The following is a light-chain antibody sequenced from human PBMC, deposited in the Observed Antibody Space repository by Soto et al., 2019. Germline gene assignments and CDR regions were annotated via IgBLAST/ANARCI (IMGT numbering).Light chain of an antibody. CDR2: KSS. J-gene: IGKJ1*01. V-gene: IGKV1-5*03. CDR3: QHYKSYSEA. CDR1: QTISSG. Sequence: DIQVTQSPPTLSGSVGHRVTITCRASQTISSGWAGDQQQPGKAPQLRIYKSSTLNSGGPSSVSCRGSGTEGTRTISSLLPDSIATDDCQHYKSYSEAFGQGTKVDI.